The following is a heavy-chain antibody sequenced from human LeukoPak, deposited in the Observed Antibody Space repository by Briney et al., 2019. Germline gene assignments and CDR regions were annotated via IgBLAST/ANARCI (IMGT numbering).Heavy chain of an antibody. Sequence: QPGGSLRLSCAASGFTFSSYAMGWVRQAPGKGLEWVALISHDGTNKYYADSVKGRFTISRDNSMNTLYLQMNGLRAEDTAVYYCARGRGSYYSDDAFDIWGQGTMVTVSS. CDR1: GFTFSSYA. J-gene: IGHJ3*02. V-gene: IGHV3-30*04. CDR3: ARGRGSYYSDDAFDI. D-gene: IGHD1-26*01. CDR2: ISHDGTNK.